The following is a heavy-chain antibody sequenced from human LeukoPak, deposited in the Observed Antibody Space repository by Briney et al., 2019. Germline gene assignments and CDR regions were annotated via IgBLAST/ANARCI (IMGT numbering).Heavy chain of an antibody. CDR2: IIPIFGTA. V-gene: IGHV1-69*01. J-gene: IGHJ3*02. CDR3: ARDTGVVAAAFDI. Sequence: ASVKVSCKASGGTFSGYAISWVRQAPGQGLEWMGGIIPIFGTANYAQKFQGRATITADESTSTAYMELSSLRSEDTAVYYCARDTGVVAAAFDIWGQGTMVTVSS. CDR1: GGTFSGYA. D-gene: IGHD2-15*01.